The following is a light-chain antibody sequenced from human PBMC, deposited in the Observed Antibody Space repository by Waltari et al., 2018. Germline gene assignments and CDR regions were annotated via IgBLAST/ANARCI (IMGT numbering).Light chain of an antibody. V-gene: IGKV2-28*01. CDR2: LIS. Sequence: DLVMPQSTLSLSVTPGEPASISCRSRQSLLHSSGNTFLDCYLQKPGQSPLLLIYLISNRASGVPDRFSGSGSGTDFTLKISRVEAGDVGVYFCMQARQTPWTFGQGTKVEIK. J-gene: IGKJ1*01. CDR1: QSLLHSSGNTF. CDR3: MQARQTPWT.